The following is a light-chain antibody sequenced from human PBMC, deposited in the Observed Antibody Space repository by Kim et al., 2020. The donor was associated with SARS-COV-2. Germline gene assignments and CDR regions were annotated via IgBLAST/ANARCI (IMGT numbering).Light chain of an antibody. Sequence: DIQMTQSPSSLSASVGDRGTITCRASQGIFNYVNWFQQKPGKAPKLLIYGGSSLESEVPSRFSGTGSGRDFTLTITNVQPEDSATYFCQQSFDIPYTFGQGTKLEI. CDR1: QGIFNY. CDR3: QQSFDIPYT. V-gene: IGKV1-39*01. CDR2: GGS. J-gene: IGKJ2*01.